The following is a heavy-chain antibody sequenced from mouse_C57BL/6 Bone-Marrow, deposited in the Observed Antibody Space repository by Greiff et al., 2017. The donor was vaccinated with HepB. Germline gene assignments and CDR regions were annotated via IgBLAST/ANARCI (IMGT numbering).Heavy chain of an antibody. V-gene: IGHV5-17*01. CDR2: ISSGSSTI. CDR3: ATTMIRRAWFAY. CDR1: GFTFSDYG. D-gene: IGHD2-4*01. J-gene: IGHJ3*01. Sequence: VHVKQSGGGLVKPGGSLKLSCAASGFTFSDYGMHWVRQAPEKGLEWVAYISSGSSTIYYADTVKGRFTISRDNAKNTLFLQMTSLRSEDTAMYYCATTMIRRAWFAYWGQGTLVTVSA.